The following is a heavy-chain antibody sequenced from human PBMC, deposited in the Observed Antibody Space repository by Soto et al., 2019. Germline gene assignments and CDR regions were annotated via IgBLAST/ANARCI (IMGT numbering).Heavy chain of an antibody. Sequence: PXGTLSLTCAVYGGSFSGYYWSWIRQPPGKGLEWIGEINHSGSTNYNPSLKSRVTISVDTSKNQFSLKLSSVTAANTAVYYCARGRLRSDFDYWGQGTLVTVT. D-gene: IGHD4-17*01. V-gene: IGHV4-34*01. CDR2: INHSGST. J-gene: IGHJ4*02. CDR1: GGSFSGYY. CDR3: ARGRLRSDFDY.